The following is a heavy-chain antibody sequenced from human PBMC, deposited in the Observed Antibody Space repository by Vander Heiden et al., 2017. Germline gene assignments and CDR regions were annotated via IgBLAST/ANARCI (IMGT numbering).Heavy chain of an antibody. D-gene: IGHD6-25*01. J-gene: IGHJ4*02. CDR2: INESGST. V-gene: IGHV4-34*02. CDR1: GGSFSGYY. Sequence: QVQLPQWGAGLLKPSETLSLTCAVYGGSFSGYYWTWIRQPPGKGLEWIGEINESGSTNYNPSLKSRVTISGDTSKNQFSLRLTSVTAADTAVYYCARRGRLPFDYWGKGTLVTVSS. CDR3: ARRGRLPFDY.